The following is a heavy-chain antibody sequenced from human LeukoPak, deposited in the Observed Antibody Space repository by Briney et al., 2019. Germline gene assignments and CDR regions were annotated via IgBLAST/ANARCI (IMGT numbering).Heavy chain of an antibody. V-gene: IGHV3-53*01. CDR3: ASGSFYVPFDY. CDR1: GFTVSSNY. D-gene: IGHD1-26*01. J-gene: IGHJ4*02. Sequence: GGSLRLSCAASGFTVSSNYMSWVRQAPGKGLEWVSVIYSGGSTYYAGSVKGRFTISRDNSKNTLYLHRNSRSAEDTDVYYCASGSFYVPFDYWGQGTLVTVSS. CDR2: IYSGGST.